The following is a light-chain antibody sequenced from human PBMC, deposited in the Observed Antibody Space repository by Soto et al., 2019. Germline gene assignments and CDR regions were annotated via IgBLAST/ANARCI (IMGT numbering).Light chain of an antibody. Sequence: EIVLTQSPGTLSLSPGERATLSCRASPSVSRDFLVWYQHKGGQPPRLLLYGGSFRASGLPDRFSGSGSGTDFTLTISRLEPEDVAVYYCQQYGFSPTFGQGTKVEIK. V-gene: IGKV3-20*01. CDR2: GGS. CDR3: QQYGFSPT. CDR1: PSVSRDF. J-gene: IGKJ1*01.